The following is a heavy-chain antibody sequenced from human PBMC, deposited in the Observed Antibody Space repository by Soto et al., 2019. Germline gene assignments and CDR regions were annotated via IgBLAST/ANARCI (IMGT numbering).Heavy chain of an antibody. V-gene: IGHV3-7*04. D-gene: IGHD6-13*01. CDR2: INPDGSEK. J-gene: IGHJ4*02. Sequence: XGTLRLSCAASGFDISRHWLTFVRQAPGKGLEWVANINPDGSEKFSVDSVKGRFTISRDNAKNSLYLQMNSLRAEDTAVYFCARGYSSSPLFEDYFDCWGRGALGTVSS. CDR3: ARGYSSSPLFEDYFDC. CDR1: GFDISRHW.